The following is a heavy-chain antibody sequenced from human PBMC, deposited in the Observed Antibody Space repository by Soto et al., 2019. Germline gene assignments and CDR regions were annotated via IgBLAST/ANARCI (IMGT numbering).Heavy chain of an antibody. D-gene: IGHD4-17*01. J-gene: IGHJ4*02. CDR1: GFTFSDYY. CDR3: ARELPTYGDPKGSGY. V-gene: IGHV3-11*05. CDR2: ISSSSSYT. Sequence: QVPLVESGGGLVKPGGSLRLSCAASGFTFSDYYMSWIRQAPGKGLEWVSYISSSSSYTNYADSVKGRFTISRDNAKNSLYLQMNSLRAEDTAVYYCARELPTYGDPKGSGYWGQGTLVTVSS.